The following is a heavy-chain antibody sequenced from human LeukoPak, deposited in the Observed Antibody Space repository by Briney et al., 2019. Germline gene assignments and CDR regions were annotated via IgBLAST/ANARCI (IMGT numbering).Heavy chain of an antibody. Sequence: SETLSLTCTVSGGSISSSSYYWGWIRQPPGKGLEWIGSIYYSGSTYYNPSLKSRVTISVDTSKNQFSLKLSSVTAADTAVYYCARTHRMWFGELSNLDYWGQGTLVTVSS. J-gene: IGHJ4*02. D-gene: IGHD3-10*01. CDR3: ARTHRMWFGELSNLDY. CDR1: GGSISSSSYY. V-gene: IGHV4-39*01. CDR2: IYYSGST.